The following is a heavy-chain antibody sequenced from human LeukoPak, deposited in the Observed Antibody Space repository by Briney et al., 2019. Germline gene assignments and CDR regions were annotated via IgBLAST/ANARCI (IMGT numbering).Heavy chain of an antibody. CDR3: ARDTY. Sequence: PGASLRLSCVASGFTLSSYWMSWVRQAPGRGLEWVASINQDGSEKYYVDSVKGRFTISRDNAKNSLYLQMNSLRAEDTAVYYCARDTYWGQGTLVTVSS. V-gene: IGHV3-7*01. CDR1: GFTLSSYW. J-gene: IGHJ4*02. CDR2: INQDGSEK.